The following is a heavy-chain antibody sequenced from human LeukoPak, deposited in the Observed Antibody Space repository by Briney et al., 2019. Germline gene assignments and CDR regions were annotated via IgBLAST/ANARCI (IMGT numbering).Heavy chain of an antibody. V-gene: IGHV1-69*13. CDR2: IIPIFGTT. Sequence: ASVKVSCKASGGTFSSYAINWVRQAPGQGLEWMGGIIPIFGTTNYAQKLQGRVTITADESTSTAYMDLSSLRSEDTAVYYCARVGYCISADCSMVAFDIWGQGTMVTVSS. CDR3: ARVGYCISADCSMVAFDI. CDR1: GGTFSSYA. D-gene: IGHD2-2*03. J-gene: IGHJ3*02.